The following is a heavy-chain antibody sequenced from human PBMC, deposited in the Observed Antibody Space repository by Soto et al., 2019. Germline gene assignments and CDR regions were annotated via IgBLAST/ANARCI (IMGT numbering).Heavy chain of an antibody. V-gene: IGHV1-18*04. CDR1: GYTFSNYD. D-gene: IGHD6-19*01. CDR3: ARERLNTGWYGFDY. Sequence: QVQLVQSGGEVKKPGASVKVSCKTSGYTFSNYDFSWVRQAPGQGLEWMGWVSNKNGATNYAEKFRDRLTMSTDTSTNTIYMELRSLRSDDTAVYFCARERLNTGWYGFDYWGQGTQVTVSS. J-gene: IGHJ4*02. CDR2: VSNKNGAT.